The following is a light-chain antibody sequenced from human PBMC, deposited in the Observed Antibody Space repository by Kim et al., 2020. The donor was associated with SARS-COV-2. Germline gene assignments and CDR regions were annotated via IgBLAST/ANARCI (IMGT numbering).Light chain of an antibody. CDR3: AAWDASLNSVL. CDR2: SES. Sequence: GQRVTISCSGSSSNIGRNTVNWYQQLPGTAPKLLIYSESQRPSGVPERYSASKSGTSASLAISGLQSEDEADYYCAAWDASLNSVLFGGGTQLTVL. J-gene: IGLJ2*01. V-gene: IGLV1-44*01. CDR1: SSNIGRNT.